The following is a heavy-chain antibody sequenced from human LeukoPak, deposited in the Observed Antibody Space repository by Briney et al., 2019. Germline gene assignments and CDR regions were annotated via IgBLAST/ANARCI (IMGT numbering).Heavy chain of an antibody. CDR2: IYTGDAI. CDR3: TRRRYHLLLERYYYFYTDV. CDR1: GFGVSTSY. D-gene: IGHD2-21*01. V-gene: IGHV3-53*01. Sequence: PGGSLRLSCAATGFGVSTSYMAWVRQTPGKGLEWVSVIYTGDAIYYADPVKGRFTISRDNSKNTVYLQMNSLRTEDTAVYYCTRRRYHLLLERYYYFYTDVWGKGTTVTVSS. J-gene: IGHJ6*03.